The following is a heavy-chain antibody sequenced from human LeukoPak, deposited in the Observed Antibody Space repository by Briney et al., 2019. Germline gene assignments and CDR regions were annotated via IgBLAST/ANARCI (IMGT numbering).Heavy chain of an antibody. D-gene: IGHD2-2*01. Sequence: SETLSLTCTVSGGSISSSSYYWSWIRQPPGKGLEWIGYIYYSGSTNYNPSLKSRVTISVDTSKNQFSLKLSSVTAADTAVYYCARTSSTSGDVWFDPWGQGTLVTVSS. CDR1: GGSISSSSYY. CDR2: IYYSGST. CDR3: ARTSSTSGDVWFDP. V-gene: IGHV4-61*01. J-gene: IGHJ5*02.